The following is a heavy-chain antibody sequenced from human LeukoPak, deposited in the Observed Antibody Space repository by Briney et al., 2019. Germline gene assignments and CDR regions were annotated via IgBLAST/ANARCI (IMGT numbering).Heavy chain of an antibody. Sequence: SETLSLTCTVSGDSISSYYWSWIRQPPGKGLEWIGYISNSGSTIYNPSLKSRVAISVDTSKNQFSLDLNSVTAADTAVYYCARHDQWLPPFLHYWGQGTLLTVSS. J-gene: IGHJ4*02. CDR3: ARHDQWLPPFLHY. CDR2: ISNSGST. CDR1: GDSISSYY. V-gene: IGHV4-59*08. D-gene: IGHD6-19*01.